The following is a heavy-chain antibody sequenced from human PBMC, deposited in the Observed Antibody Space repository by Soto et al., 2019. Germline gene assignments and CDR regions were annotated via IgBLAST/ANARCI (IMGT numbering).Heavy chain of an antibody. V-gene: IGHV1-8*01. CDR2: MNPNSGNT. CDR3: ATYLYRGKLDD. CDR1: GYTFTSYD. J-gene: IGHJ4*02. D-gene: IGHD2-2*01. Sequence: QVQLVQSGAEVKKPGASVKVSCKASGYTFTSYDINWVRQAPGQGLEWMGWMNPNSGNTGYAQKFQGRVTMTRNTSINTDYMGLSSLESEATSVFYCATYLYRGKLDDWGQGTPVTVSS.